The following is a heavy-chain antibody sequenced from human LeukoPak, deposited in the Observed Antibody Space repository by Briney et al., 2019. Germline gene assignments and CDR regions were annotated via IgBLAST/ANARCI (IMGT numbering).Heavy chain of an antibody. CDR2: IAGSDGFT. CDR1: GFPFSSYA. CDR3: VRSLNY. J-gene: IGHJ4*02. V-gene: IGHV3-23*01. Sequence: GGSLRLSCAASGFPFSSYAMNWVRQAPGKGLEWVSVIAGSDGFTQYADSVKGRFTISRDNSKNTVYLQMNRLRVEDTALYYCVRSLNYWGQGTLVTVSS.